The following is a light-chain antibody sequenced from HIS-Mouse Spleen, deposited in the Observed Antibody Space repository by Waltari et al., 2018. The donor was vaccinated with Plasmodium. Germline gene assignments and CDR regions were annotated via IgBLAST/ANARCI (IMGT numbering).Light chain of an antibody. CDR3: QQLNSYPLT. V-gene: IGKV1-9*01. J-gene: IGKJ4*01. Sequence: DIQLTQSPSFLSASVGDRVTITGRASQGISSYLAWYQQKPGKAPKLLIYAASTWQSGVPSSFSGSGSGTEFTLTISSLQPEDVATYYCQQLNSYPLTFGGGTKVEIK. CDR2: AAS. CDR1: QGISSY.